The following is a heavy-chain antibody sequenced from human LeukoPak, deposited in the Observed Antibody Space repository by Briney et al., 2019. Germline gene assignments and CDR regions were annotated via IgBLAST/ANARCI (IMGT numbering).Heavy chain of an antibody. J-gene: IGHJ3*02. D-gene: IGHD3-22*01. V-gene: IGHV3-21*01. CDR1: GFTFSSYS. CDR3: ARMPGSDNYDGRGKDAFDI. CDR2: ISSSSSYI. Sequence: PGGSLRPSCAASGFTFSSYSMNWVRQAPGKGLEWVSSISSSSSYIYYADSVKGRFTISRDNAKNSLYLQMNSLRAEDTAVYYCARMPGSDNYDGRGKDAFDIWGQGTMVTVSS.